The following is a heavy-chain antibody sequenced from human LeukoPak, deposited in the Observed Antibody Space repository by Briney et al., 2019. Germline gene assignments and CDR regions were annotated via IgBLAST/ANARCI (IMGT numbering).Heavy chain of an antibody. CDR2: TYYSGST. CDR3: ARQHRGPSGRFDP. D-gene: IGHD1-14*01. J-gene: IGHJ5*02. Sequence: SETLSLTCTVSGGSISSYYWSWIRQPPGKGLEWIGYTYYSGSTNYNPSLKSRVTISVDTSENQFSLKLSSVTAADTAVYYCARQHRGPSGRFDPWGQGTLVTVSS. CDR1: GGSISSYY. V-gene: IGHV4-59*08.